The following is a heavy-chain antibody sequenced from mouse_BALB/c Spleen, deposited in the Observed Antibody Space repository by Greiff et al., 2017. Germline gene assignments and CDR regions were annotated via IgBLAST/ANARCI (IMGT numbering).Heavy chain of an antibody. CDR3: ARRGNDGYSYYFDY. CDR2: IYPGGGYT. CDR1: GYTFTNYW. Sequence: VHLVESGAELVRPGTSVKMSCKAAGYTFTNYWIGWVKQRPGHGLEWIGDIYPGGGYTNYNEKFKGKATLTADTSSSTAYMQLSSLTSEDSAIYYCARRGNDGYSYYFDYWGQGTTLTVSS. J-gene: IGHJ2*01. V-gene: IGHV1-63*02. D-gene: IGHD2-3*01.